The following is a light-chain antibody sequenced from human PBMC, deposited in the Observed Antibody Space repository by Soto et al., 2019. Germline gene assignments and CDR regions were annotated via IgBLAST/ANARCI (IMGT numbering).Light chain of an antibody. J-gene: IGKJ4*01. CDR3: QQRSSWPLLT. CDR2: DAS. V-gene: IGKV3-11*01. CDR1: QSVNSY. Sequence: IVLTQSPATLSLSPGERATLSCRASQSVNSYLAWYQQQPGQAPRLLIYDASNRATGIPARFSGGGSGTDFTLTISSLEPEDFAVYYCQQRSSWPLLTFGGGTKVEFK.